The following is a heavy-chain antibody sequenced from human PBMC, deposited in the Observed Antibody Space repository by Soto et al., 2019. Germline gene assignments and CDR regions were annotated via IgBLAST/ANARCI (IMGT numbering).Heavy chain of an antibody. Sequence: SETLSLTCDVSGGSITNNNSWSWVRQPHGEGLEWIGEMHHLRSNNYNPSLQSRVTMSVDTSKNQYYLKLNSVTAADMAVYDCTKNSAFALDYWRQGTLVTVPQ. CDR2: MHHLRSN. V-gene: IGHV4-4*02. CDR1: GGSITNNNS. CDR3: TKNSAFALDY. J-gene: IGHJ4*02. D-gene: IGHD4-4*01.